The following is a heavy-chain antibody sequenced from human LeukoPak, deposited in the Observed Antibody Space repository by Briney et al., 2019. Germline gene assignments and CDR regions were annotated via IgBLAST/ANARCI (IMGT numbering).Heavy chain of an antibody. CDR3: AIVVAMAQDYFDY. D-gene: IGHD2-2*01. Sequence: PGGSLRLSCAASGFTFSSYAMSWVRQAPGKGLEWVSAISGSGGSTYYADSVKGRFTISRDNSKNALYLQMNSLRAEDTAVYYCAIVVAMAQDYFDYWGQGTLVTVSS. CDR2: ISGSGGST. CDR1: GFTFSSYA. V-gene: IGHV3-23*01. J-gene: IGHJ4*02.